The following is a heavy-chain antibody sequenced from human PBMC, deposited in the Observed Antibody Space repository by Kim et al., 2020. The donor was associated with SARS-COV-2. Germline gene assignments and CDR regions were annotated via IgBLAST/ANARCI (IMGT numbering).Heavy chain of an antibody. V-gene: IGHV3-53*01. CDR3: ARVVYDSSGPFDY. Sequence: YAASVKGRFTITRDNSKNTLYLQMNSLRAEDTAVYYCARVVYDSSGPFDYWGQGTLVTVSS. J-gene: IGHJ4*02. D-gene: IGHD3-22*01.